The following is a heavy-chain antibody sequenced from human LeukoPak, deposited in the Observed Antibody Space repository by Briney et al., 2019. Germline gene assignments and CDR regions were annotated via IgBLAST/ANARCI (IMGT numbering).Heavy chain of an antibody. Sequence: ASVKVSCKASGYTFTSYGISWVRQAPGQGLEWMGWISAYNGNTNYAQKLQGRVTMTTDTSTSTAYMELRGLRSDDTAVYYCARDRDRCSSTSCYTLYNWFDPWGQGTLVTVSS. D-gene: IGHD2-2*02. V-gene: IGHV1-18*01. CDR1: GYTFTSYG. J-gene: IGHJ5*02. CDR2: ISAYNGNT. CDR3: ARDRDRCSSTSCYTLYNWFDP.